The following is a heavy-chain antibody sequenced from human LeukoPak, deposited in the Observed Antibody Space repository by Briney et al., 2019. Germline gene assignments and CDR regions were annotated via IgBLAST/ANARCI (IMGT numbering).Heavy chain of an antibody. V-gene: IGHV3-11*03. J-gene: IGHJ4*02. CDR3: ARQCSIVKCS. D-gene: IGHD2-21*01. CDR1: SNYS. CDR2: ISGGSGVT. Sequence: SNYSWFWIRQAPGKGLEWVSYISGGSGVTNYADSVKGRFTISRDNANNSLYLQMNNLRAEDTAVYYCARQCSIVKCSRGQGTLVTVSS.